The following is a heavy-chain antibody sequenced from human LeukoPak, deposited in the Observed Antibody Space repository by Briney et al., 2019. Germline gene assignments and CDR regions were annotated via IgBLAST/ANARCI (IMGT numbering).Heavy chain of an antibody. CDR3: ARDATKYDILTGPVGYFDY. CDR2: IYYSGST. V-gene: IGHV4-39*07. Sequence: SETLSLTCTVPGGSISRSSYYWGWNRQPPGKGLEWIGCIYYSGSTYYNPSLKSRVTISVDTSKKQFSLKLSSVTAADTAVYYCARDATKYDILTGPVGYFDYWGQGTLVTVSS. J-gene: IGHJ4*02. D-gene: IGHD3-9*01. CDR1: GGSISRSSYY.